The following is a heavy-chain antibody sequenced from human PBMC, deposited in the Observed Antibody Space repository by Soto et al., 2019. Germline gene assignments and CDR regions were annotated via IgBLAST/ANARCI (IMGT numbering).Heavy chain of an antibody. J-gene: IGHJ4*02. CDR3: AIAPGDYFDC. CDR1: GGSISSDGYY. CDR2: IFYSGST. Sequence: QVQLQESGPGLVKPSQTLSLTCTVSGGSISSDGYYWSWIRQHPGKGLEWIGYIFYSGSTYYNPTLKSRVAISVDTSKNQFAVKLSSVTAADTAVYYCAIAPGDYFDCWGQGTLVTVSS. V-gene: IGHV4-31*03.